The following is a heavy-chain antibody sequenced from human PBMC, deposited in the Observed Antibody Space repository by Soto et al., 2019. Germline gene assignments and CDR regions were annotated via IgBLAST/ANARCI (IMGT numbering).Heavy chain of an antibody. CDR3: ARRAGDPAPQPGYYYYYGMDV. CDR2: TYPADSDT. V-gene: IGHV5-51*01. Sequence: PGESLKIPCKASGYTFTNYWIGWVRQMPGKGLEWMGITYPADSDTRYSPSFQGQVTISADKSISTAYLQWSSLKASDTAMYYCARRAGDPAPQPGYYYYYGMDVWGQGTTVTVSS. CDR1: GYTFTNYW. D-gene: IGHD7-27*01. J-gene: IGHJ6*02.